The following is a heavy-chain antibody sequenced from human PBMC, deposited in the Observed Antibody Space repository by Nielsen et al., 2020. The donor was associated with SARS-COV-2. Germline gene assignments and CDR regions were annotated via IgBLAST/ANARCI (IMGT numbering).Heavy chain of an antibody. CDR3: ARASQYYNYVWGSYRPDGFDV. CDR2: MYHSGYT. V-gene: IGHV4-4*02. Sequence: SETLSLTCVVSGGSISGSYWWSWVRQSPGEGLEWIGEMYHSGYTFYNPSLKSRVTISVHMSRNRFSLNLSSVTAADTAVYYCARASQYYNYVWGSYRPDGFDVWGQGTMVTVSS. CDR1: GGSISGSYW. J-gene: IGHJ3*01. D-gene: IGHD3-16*02.